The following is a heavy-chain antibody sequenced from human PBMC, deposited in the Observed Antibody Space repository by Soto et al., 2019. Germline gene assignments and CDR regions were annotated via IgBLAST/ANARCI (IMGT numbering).Heavy chain of an antibody. V-gene: IGHV4-34*01. CDR1: GGSFSGYY. CDR3: ARREAITTVTPAAHQNNWFDP. CDR2: INHSGST. Sequence: PSETLSLTCAVYGGSFSGYYWSWIRQPPGKGLEWIGEINHSGSTNYNPSLKSRVTISVDTSKNQFSLKLSSVTAADTAVYYCARREAITTVTPAAHQNNWFDPWGQGTLVTVSS. D-gene: IGHD4-17*01. J-gene: IGHJ5*02.